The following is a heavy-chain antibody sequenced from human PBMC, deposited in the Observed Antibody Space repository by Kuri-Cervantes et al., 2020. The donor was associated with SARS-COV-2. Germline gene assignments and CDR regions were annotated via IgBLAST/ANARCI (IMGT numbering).Heavy chain of an antibody. V-gene: IGHV3-21*01. J-gene: IGHJ6*03. CDR3: ASLLSGGGAHLYYFYMDA. CDR1: GFTFSTYS. CDR2: ISSSSSQR. D-gene: IGHD3-16*01. Sequence: ETLSLTCAASGFTFSTYSMTWVRQAPGKGLEWVSSISSSSSQRYYVDSVKGRFTISRDNAKNSLYLQMNSLRAEDTAVYYCASLLSGGGAHLYYFYMDAWGKGTSVTVSS.